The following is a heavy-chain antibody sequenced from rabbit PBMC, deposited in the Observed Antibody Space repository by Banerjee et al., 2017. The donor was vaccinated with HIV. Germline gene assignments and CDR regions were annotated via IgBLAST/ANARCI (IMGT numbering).Heavy chain of an antibody. D-gene: IGHD1-1*01. CDR3: AGDRDTDSGGYVFNL. V-gene: IGHV1S45*01. CDR2: INAVTGKP. CDR1: GFSFSNKVV. Sequence: QEQVLESGGGLVKPEGSLKLSCTASGFSFSNKVVMCWVRQAPGKGLEWIACINAVTGKPVYASWAKGRFTISKTSSTTMTLQMTSLTAADTATYFCAGDRDTDSGGYVFNLWGPGTLVTVS. J-gene: IGHJ4*01.